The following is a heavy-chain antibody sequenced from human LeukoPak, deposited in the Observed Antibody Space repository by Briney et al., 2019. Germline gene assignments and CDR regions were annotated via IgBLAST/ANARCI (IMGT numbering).Heavy chain of an antibody. V-gene: IGHV1-2*06. D-gene: IGHD2-15*01. J-gene: IGHJ4*02. Sequence: ASVKVSCKASGYTFTGNYMHWVRQAPGQGLEWMGRINPNSGGTKYEQKFQGRVTMTRDTSISTAYMELSRLRSDDTAVYYCARVSRRLGYCSGGSCYFDYWGQGTLVTVSS. CDR3: ARVSRRLGYCSGGSCYFDY. CDR1: GYTFTGNY. CDR2: INPNSGGT.